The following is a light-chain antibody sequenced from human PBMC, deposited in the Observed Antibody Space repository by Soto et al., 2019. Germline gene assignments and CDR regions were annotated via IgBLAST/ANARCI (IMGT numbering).Light chain of an antibody. J-gene: IGKJ1*01. CDR2: GAS. Sequence: EIVLTQSPGTLSLSPGQRATLSCRASQSVSSSYLAWYQQKPGQAPRLLIYGASSRATGIPDRFSGSGYGTDFTLTISRLEPEDFAVYYCQQYGSSPRTCGQGTQVEIK. CDR3: QQYGSSPRT. CDR1: QSVSSSY. V-gene: IGKV3-20*01.